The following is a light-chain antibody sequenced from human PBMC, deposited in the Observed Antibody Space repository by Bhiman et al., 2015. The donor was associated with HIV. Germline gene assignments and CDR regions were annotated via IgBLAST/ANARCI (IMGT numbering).Light chain of an antibody. J-gene: IGLJ1*01. CDR3: CSYAPVSTYV. CDR2: DVS. Sequence: QSALTQPASVSGSPGQSITISCSGSSSDIGAYNFVSWYQHHPGKVPKLIIYDVSLRPSGDRFSGSKSGNTASLTISGLQAEDEANYYCCSYAPVSTYVFGTGTKVTVL. CDR1: SSDIGAYNF. V-gene: IGLV2-23*02.